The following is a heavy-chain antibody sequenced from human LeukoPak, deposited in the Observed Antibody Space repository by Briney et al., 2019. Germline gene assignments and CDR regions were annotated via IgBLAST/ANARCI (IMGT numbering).Heavy chain of an antibody. CDR1: GGTLSSYA. D-gene: IGHD3-22*01. CDR3: ARDGAGYYDSSGYYGGKYYFDY. CDR2: IIPIFGTA. V-gene: IGHV1-69*13. J-gene: IGHJ4*02. Sequence: SVKVSCKASGGTLSSYAISWVRQAPGQGLEWMGGIIPIFGTANYAQKFQGRVTITADESTSTAYMELSSLRSEDTAVYYCARDGAGYYDSSGYYGGKYYFDYWGQGTLVTVSS.